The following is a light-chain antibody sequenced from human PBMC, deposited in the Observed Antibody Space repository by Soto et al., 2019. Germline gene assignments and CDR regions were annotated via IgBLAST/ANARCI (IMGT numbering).Light chain of an antibody. Sequence: EIVMTQSPATLSVSPGERATLSCRASQGVGSTLAWYQQKPGQTPRLLIYGASTRATGIPARFSGSGSGTEFTLTINSLQSEDFAVYYCQQYGSSPRTFGQGTKVEIK. CDR1: QGVGST. CDR3: QQYGSSPRT. V-gene: IGKV3-15*01. CDR2: GAS. J-gene: IGKJ1*01.